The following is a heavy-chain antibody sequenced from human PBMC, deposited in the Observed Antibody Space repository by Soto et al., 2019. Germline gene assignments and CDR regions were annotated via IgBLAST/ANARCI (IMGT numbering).Heavy chain of an antibody. Sequence: EVQLLESGGGLVQAGGSLRLSCAASGFTFSRDGMSWVRQAPGKGLEWVSLITDNGGSTYYADSVKGRFTISRDNTKNTLFLQMHSLRAEDTAVYYCAKERATTTAFDYWGQGALVTVSS. J-gene: IGHJ4*02. CDR3: AKERATTTAFDY. CDR2: ITDNGGST. D-gene: IGHD4-17*01. CDR1: GFTFSRDG. V-gene: IGHV3-23*01.